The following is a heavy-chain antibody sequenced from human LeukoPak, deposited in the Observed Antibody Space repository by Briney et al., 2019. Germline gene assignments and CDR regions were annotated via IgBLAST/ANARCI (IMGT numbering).Heavy chain of an antibody. Sequence: SETLSLTCTVSGASINSHYWSWLRQPPGKGLEWIAYIYYSGSTSYNPSFKSRVTMSVDTSKNQFSLRLKSVTAADTAVYYCARVTLSLGPFDYWGQGTLVTVSS. CDR1: GASINSHY. D-gene: IGHD2/OR15-2a*01. V-gene: IGHV4-59*11. J-gene: IGHJ4*02. CDR2: IYYSGST. CDR3: ARVTLSLGPFDY.